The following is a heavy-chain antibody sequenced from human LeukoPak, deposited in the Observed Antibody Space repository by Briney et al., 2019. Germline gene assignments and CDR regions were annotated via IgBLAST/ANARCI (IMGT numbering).Heavy chain of an antibody. CDR3: AREGWEPDYYYYYMDV. V-gene: IGHV3-23*01. CDR1: GFTFSSYA. Sequence: GGSLRLSCAASGFTFSSYAMSWVRQAPGKGLEWVSAISGSGGSTYYADSVKGRFTISRDNSKNTLYLQMNSLRAEDTAVYYCAREGWEPDYYYYYMDVWGKGTTVTVSS. CDR2: ISGSGGST. D-gene: IGHD1-26*01. J-gene: IGHJ6*03.